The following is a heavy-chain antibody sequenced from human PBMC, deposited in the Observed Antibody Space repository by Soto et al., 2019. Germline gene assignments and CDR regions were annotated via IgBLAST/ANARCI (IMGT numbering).Heavy chain of an antibody. CDR2: ISGSGGRT. V-gene: IGHV3-23*01. CDR1: GFTFSSHA. J-gene: IGHJ4*02. Sequence: GGSLRLSCAASGFTFSSHAMSWVRQAPGKGLEWVSAISGSGGRTYYADSVKGRFTISRDNSQNTLYLQMNSLRAEDTAVYYCAKYPPGYYDSSGFSGVGYWGQGTLVTVSS. D-gene: IGHD3-22*01. CDR3: AKYPPGYYDSSGFSGVGY.